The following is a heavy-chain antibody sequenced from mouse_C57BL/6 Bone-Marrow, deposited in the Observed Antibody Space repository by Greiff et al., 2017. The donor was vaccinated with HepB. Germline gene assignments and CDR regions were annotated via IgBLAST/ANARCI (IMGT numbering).Heavy chain of an antibody. V-gene: IGHV5-16*01. CDR2: INYDGSST. CDR1: GFTFSDYY. J-gene: IGHJ1*03. D-gene: IGHD1-1*01. CDR3: ARDSSYWYFDV. Sequence: EVNVVESEGGLVQPGSSMKLSCTASGFTFSDYYMAWVRQVPEKGLEWVANINYDGSSTYYLDSLKSRFIISRDNAKNILYLQMSSLKSEDTATYYCARDSSYWYFDVWGTGTTVTVSS.